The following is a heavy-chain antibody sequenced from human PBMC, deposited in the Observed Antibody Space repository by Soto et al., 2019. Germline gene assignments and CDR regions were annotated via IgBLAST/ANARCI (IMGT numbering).Heavy chain of an antibody. Sequence: EVQLVESGGGLVQPGGSLRLSCAASGFTLSNYWMHWVRQVPGKGLVWVSVIYRDGSTTRYADSVKGRFTISRDNGKNTLYLQMNSLRAEDTAVYYGTRDLGGESDYWGQGTLVTVSS. CDR1: GFTLSNYW. CDR3: TRDLGGESDY. D-gene: IGHD3-16*01. V-gene: IGHV3-74*01. J-gene: IGHJ4*02. CDR2: IYRDGSTT.